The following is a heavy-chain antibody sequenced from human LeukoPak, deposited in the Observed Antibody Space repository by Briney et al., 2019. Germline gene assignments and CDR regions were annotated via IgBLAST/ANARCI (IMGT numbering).Heavy chain of an antibody. V-gene: IGHV3-21*04. CDR2: ISSSSSYI. J-gene: IGHJ4*02. Sequence: GGSLGLSCAASGFTFSSYSMNWVRQAPGKGLEWVSSISSSSSYIYYADSVKGRFTISRDNSKNTLYLQMDRLRVEDTAVYYCAMALDYWGQGTLVTVSS. CDR1: GFTFSSYS. CDR3: AMALDY.